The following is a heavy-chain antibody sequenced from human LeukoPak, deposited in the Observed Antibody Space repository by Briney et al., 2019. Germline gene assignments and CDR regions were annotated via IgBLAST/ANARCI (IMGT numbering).Heavy chain of an antibody. CDR2: INSDGSST. Sequence: PGGSLRLSCAASGFTFSSYWMHWVRQAPGKGLVWVSRINSDGSSTSYADLVKGRFTISRDNAKNTLYLQMNSLRAEDTAVYYCARAGDTYVWGSYRQNNWFDPWGQGTLVTVSS. D-gene: IGHD3-16*02. CDR1: GFTFSSYW. V-gene: IGHV3-74*01. J-gene: IGHJ5*02. CDR3: ARAGDTYVWGSYRQNNWFDP.